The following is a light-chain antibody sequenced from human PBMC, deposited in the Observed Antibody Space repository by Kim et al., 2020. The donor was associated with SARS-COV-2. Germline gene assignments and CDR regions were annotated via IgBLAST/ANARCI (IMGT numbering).Light chain of an antibody. Sequence: QTVVTQEPSFSVSPGGTVTLTCGLSSGSVSTSYYPSWYQQTPGQAPRTLIYSTNTRSSGVHDRFSGSILGNKAALTITGAQADDESDYYCVLYMGSGIWVFGGGTQLTVL. V-gene: IGLV8-61*01. J-gene: IGLJ3*02. CDR1: SGSVSTSYY. CDR3: VLYMGSGIWV. CDR2: STN.